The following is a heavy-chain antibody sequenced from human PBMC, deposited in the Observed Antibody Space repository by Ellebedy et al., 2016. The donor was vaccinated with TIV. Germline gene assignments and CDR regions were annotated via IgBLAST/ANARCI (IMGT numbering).Heavy chain of an antibody. V-gene: IGHV4-59*01. Sequence: SETLSLXXTVSGGSISSYYWSWIRQPPGKGLEWIGYIYYSGSTNYNPSLKSRVTISVDTSKNQFSPKLSSVTAADTAVYYCARGTTPFDYWGQGTLVTVSS. J-gene: IGHJ4*02. CDR1: GGSISSYY. CDR3: ARGTTPFDY. CDR2: IYYSGST. D-gene: IGHD2-15*01.